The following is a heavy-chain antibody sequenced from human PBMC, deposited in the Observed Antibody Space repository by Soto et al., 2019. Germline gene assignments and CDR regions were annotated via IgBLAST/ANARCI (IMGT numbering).Heavy chain of an antibody. V-gene: IGHV1-69*02. CDR1: GGTFSSYT. Sequence: QVQLVQSGAEVKKPGSSVKVSCKASGGTFSSYTISWVRQAPGQGLEWMGRLIPSLGIANYAKKFQGRVTITTDKSTSTAYRELSSLRSEDTAVYYCARLLVLDYYYGMDVWGQGTTVTVSS. CDR2: LIPSLGIA. CDR3: ARLLVLDYYYGMDV. D-gene: IGHD6-13*01. J-gene: IGHJ6*02.